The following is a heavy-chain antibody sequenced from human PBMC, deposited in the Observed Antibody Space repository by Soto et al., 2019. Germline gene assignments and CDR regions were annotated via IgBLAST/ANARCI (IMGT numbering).Heavy chain of an antibody. CDR1: GGSISSGGYY. Sequence: QVQLQESGPGLVKPSQTLSLTCTVSGGSISSGGYYWSWIRQHPGKGLEWIGYIYYRGSTYYNPSLKSRVTISVDTSKNQFSLKLSSVTAADTDVYYCARVASKKWLRFIGWFDPWGQGTLVTVSS. CDR3: ARVASKKWLRFIGWFDP. D-gene: IGHD5-12*01. J-gene: IGHJ5*02. V-gene: IGHV4-31*03. CDR2: IYYRGST.